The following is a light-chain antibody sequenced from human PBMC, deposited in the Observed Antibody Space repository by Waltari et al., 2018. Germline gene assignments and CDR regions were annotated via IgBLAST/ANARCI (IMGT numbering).Light chain of an antibody. CDR3: QQSHSYPYT. V-gene: IGKV1-5*01. CDR1: QSLTSW. J-gene: IGKJ2*01. CDR2: DAS. Sequence: DIQMTQSPSTLSASVGDRVTITCRASQSLTSWLAWYQQKPGKAPTLLIYDASNLETGVPSRFSGSESGTEFTLTISGLQPDDFVTYYCQQSHSYPYTFGQGTKLEIK.